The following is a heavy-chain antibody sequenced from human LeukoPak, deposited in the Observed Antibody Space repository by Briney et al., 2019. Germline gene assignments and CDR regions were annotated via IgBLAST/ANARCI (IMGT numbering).Heavy chain of an antibody. J-gene: IGHJ3*02. Sequence: PGGSLRLSCEASGFTLSSYVMGWVRQAPGKGLEWVSGISGSGGSSYSADSVKGRFTISRDNSKKTLYMQMNSLRAEDTAVYYCTKHRGGWIDAFDIWGQGTMVTVSS. CDR2: ISGSGGSS. CDR3: TKHRGGWIDAFDI. CDR1: GFTLSSYV. V-gene: IGHV3-23*01. D-gene: IGHD5-12*01.